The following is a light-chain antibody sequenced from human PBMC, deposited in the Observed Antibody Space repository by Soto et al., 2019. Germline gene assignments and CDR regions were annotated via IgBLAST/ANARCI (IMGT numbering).Light chain of an antibody. CDR3: EQRSNWPPALT. Sequence: EIVLTQSPATLSLSPGERATLSCRASQSVGTFLAWYQHKPGQAPRLLIYDASNKATGVPARFSGSGSGTDFTLTISSLEPEDFAVYYCEQRSNWPPALTFGRGTKIEIK. V-gene: IGKV3-11*01. CDR1: QSVGTF. CDR2: DAS. J-gene: IGKJ4*01.